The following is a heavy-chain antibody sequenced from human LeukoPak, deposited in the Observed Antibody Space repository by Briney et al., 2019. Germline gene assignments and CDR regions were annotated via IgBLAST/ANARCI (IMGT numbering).Heavy chain of an antibody. J-gene: IGHJ4*02. CDR3: ATFGHYYDRRGLFDY. CDR1: GYTFSGYY. D-gene: IGHD3-22*01. Sequence: ASVKVSCKASGYTFSGYYMHWVRQAPGQGLEWMGWINPNSGGTNYAQKFQGRVTMTRDTSISTAYMELSRLRSDDTAVYYCATFGHYYDRRGLFDYWGQGTLVTVSS. CDR2: INPNSGGT. V-gene: IGHV1-2*02.